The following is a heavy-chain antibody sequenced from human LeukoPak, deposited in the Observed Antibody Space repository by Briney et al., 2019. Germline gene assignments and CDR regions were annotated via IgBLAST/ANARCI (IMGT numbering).Heavy chain of an antibody. V-gene: IGHV1-18*01. CDR3: ARGKTQNWFDP. Sequence: ASVKVSCKASGYTFSNYGISWVRQAPGQGLEWMGWISANNRNTNYAQKLQGRVTMTTDTSTSTAYMELRSLTSDDTAMYYCARGKTQNWFDPWGQGTLVTVSS. CDR2: ISANNRNT. CDR1: GYTFSNYG. J-gene: IGHJ5*02.